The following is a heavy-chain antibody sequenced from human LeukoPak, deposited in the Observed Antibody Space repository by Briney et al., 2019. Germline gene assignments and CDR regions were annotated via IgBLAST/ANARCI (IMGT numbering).Heavy chain of an antibody. Sequence: SETLSLTCAVYGGSFSGYYWSWIRQPPGEGLEWIGEINHSGSTNYNPSLKSRVTISVDTSKNQFSLKLSSVTAADTAVYYCARGSKRRQLLAFDYWGQGTLVTVSS. CDR3: ARGSKRRQLLAFDY. CDR2: INHSGST. CDR1: GGSFSGYY. D-gene: IGHD2-2*01. J-gene: IGHJ4*02. V-gene: IGHV4-34*01.